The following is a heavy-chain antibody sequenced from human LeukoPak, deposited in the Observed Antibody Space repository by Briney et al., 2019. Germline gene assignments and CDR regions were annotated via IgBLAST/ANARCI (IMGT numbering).Heavy chain of an antibody. D-gene: IGHD3-10*01. Sequence: ASVKVSCKASGYTFSSYGISWVRQAPGQGLEWMGWISAYNGNTNYAQKFQGRVTMITDTSTSTVYMELSSLRSEDTAVYYCARGGITMVRGVFYWGQGTLVTVSS. V-gene: IGHV1-18*01. CDR2: ISAYNGNT. CDR1: GYTFSSYG. CDR3: ARGGITMVRGVFY. J-gene: IGHJ4*02.